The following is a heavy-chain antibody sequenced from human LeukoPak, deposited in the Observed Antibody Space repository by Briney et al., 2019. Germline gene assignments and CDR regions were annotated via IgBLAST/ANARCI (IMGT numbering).Heavy chain of an antibody. CDR3: AKGRLRFLEWLLSSFDY. J-gene: IGHJ4*02. V-gene: IGHV3-23*01. CDR2: ISGSGGST. Sequence: RXSCXXXGFTXXXYAMSWVRQAPGKGLEWVSAISGSGGSTYYADSVKGRFTISRDNSKNRLYLQMKSLRAEETAVYDGAKGRLRFLEWLLSSFDYWGQGTLVTVYS. D-gene: IGHD3-3*01. CDR1: GFTXXXYA.